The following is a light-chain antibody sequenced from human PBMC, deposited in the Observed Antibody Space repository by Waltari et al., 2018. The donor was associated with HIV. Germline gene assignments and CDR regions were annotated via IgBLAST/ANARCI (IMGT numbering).Light chain of an antibody. CDR1: QSLLHSNGYNY. CDR3: MQAPERT. V-gene: IGKV2-28*01. CDR2: LGS. J-gene: IGKJ1*01. Sequence: DIVMTQSPLSLPVTPGEPASISCRSSQSLLHSNGYNYLDWYVQKAGQSPQLLIYLGSNRASGVPDRFSGSGSGTDFTLKISRVEAEDVGVYYCMQAPERTFGQGTKVEIK.